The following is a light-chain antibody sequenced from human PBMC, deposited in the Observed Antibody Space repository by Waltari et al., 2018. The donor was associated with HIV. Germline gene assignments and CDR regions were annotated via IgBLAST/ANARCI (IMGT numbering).Light chain of an antibody. CDR1: NIGNRD. Sequence: SYVLTQPPSISVAPGKTAKITCGGNNIGNRDVHWYQQKPGQAPILVIFDDDPRPSGIPERFSGSNSDNTATLSINRVEVGDEADYYGQVWDSGSDHVFGSGTTVTVL. CDR2: DDD. J-gene: IGLJ1*01. CDR3: QVWDSGSDHV. V-gene: IGLV3-21*04.